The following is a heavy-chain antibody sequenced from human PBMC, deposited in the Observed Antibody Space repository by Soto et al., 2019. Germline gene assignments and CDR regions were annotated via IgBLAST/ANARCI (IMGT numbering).Heavy chain of an antibody. CDR3: ARVADCSSTSCYTWRFDP. V-gene: IGHV1-3*01. D-gene: IGHD2-2*02. Sequence: ASVKVSCKASGYTFTSYAMHWVRQAPGQRLEWMGWINAGNGNTKYSQKFQGRVTITRDTSASTAYMELSSLRSEDTAVYYCARVADCSSTSCYTWRFDPCGQGPLVTVSS. J-gene: IGHJ5*02. CDR1: GYTFTSYA. CDR2: INAGNGNT.